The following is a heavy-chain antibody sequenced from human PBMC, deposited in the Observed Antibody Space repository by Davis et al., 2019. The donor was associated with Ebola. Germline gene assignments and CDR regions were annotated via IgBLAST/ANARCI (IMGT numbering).Heavy chain of an antibody. CDR1: GFTSSNYW. J-gene: IGHJ5*02. CDR2: IKSDGSFT. Sequence: PGGSLRLSCAASGFTSSNYWMHWVRQAPGEGLVWVSRIKSDGSFTRYADSVKGRFTISRDNAKNTLYLQMNSLRAEDTAVYYCARAGYSYGLDPWGQGTLVTVSS. CDR3: ARAGYSYGLDP. V-gene: IGHV3-74*01. D-gene: IGHD5-18*01.